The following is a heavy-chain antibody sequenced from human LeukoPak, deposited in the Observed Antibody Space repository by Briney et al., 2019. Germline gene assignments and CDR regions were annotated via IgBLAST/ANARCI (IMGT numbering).Heavy chain of an antibody. Sequence: SETLSLTCSVSVGTLREYYWSGIRQPPGKGLEWIGYIYSSGSTSYNPSLKGQVTISLDTSKNQLSLNLSYVTAADTAVYSCERGNKYAGVFDYWGQGTLVTISS. CDR1: VGTLREYY. CDR2: IYSSGST. D-gene: IGHD2-2*01. J-gene: IGHJ4*02. CDR3: ERGNKYAGVFDY. V-gene: IGHV4-59*01.